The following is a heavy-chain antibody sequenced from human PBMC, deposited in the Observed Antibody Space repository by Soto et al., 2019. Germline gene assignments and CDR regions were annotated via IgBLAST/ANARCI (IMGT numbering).Heavy chain of an antibody. V-gene: IGHV3-23*01. CDR3: ARDAELTAAGPVGY. J-gene: IGHJ4*02. CDR2: VSRTGGIT. CDR1: GFTFSNYA. D-gene: IGHD6-13*01. Sequence: PGGSLRLSCAASGFTFSNYAMSWGRQAPGQGLEWVSTVSRTGGITYYADSVKGRFTISRDNSKNMLSLQMNSLRAEDTAVYYCARDAELTAAGPVGYWGQGTLVTVSS.